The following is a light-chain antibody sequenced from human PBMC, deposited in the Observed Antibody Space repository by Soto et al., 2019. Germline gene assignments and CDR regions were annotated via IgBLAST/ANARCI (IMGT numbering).Light chain of an antibody. Sequence: IQLTQTPSPLSASARARATIVCRASQGISNYLAWYQQKPGKAPELLIYAASTMQSGVPSRFSGSGSGTDFTLTISCLQSEDFATYYCQQYYSFPPTFGQGTKVDIK. V-gene: IGKV1D-8*01. J-gene: IGKJ1*01. CDR2: AAS. CDR3: QQYYSFPPT. CDR1: QGISNY.